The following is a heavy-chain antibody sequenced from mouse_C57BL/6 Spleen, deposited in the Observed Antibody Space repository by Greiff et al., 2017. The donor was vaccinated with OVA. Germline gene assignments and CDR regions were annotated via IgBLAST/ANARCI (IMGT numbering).Heavy chain of an antibody. V-gene: IGHV1-42*01. CDR2: INPSTGGT. Sequence: VQLQQSGPELVKPGASVKISCKASGYSFTGYYMNWVKQSPEKSLEWIGEINPSTGGTTYNQKFKAKATLTVDKSSSTAYMQRKSLTSEDSAVYYCAQTAQARSFDYWGQGTTLTVSS. J-gene: IGHJ2*01. CDR1: GYSFTGYY. CDR3: AQTAQARSFDY. D-gene: IGHD3-2*02.